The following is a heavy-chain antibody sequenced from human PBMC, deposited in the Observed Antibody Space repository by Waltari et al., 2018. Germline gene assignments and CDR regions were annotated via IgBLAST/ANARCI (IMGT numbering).Heavy chain of an antibody. Sequence: EVQLVQSGAEVKKPGESLKISCKGSGYSFTSYWIGWVRQMPGKGLEWMGIIYPGDADTRYSPSFQGQVTISADKSISTAYLQWSSLKASDTAMYYCVRLSPNSYEPYDAFDIWGQGTMVTVSS. CDR2: IYPGDADT. D-gene: IGHD5-12*01. J-gene: IGHJ3*02. CDR3: VRLSPNSYEPYDAFDI. V-gene: IGHV5-51*01. CDR1: GYSFTSYW.